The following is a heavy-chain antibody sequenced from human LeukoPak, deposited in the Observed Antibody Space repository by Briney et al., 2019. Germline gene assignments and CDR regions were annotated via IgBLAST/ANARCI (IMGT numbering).Heavy chain of an antibody. CDR2: IGSSSSYI. CDR1: GFTFSSYT. J-gene: IGHJ4*02. CDR3: AREAYYDSSGYYYEDY. V-gene: IGHV3-21*01. D-gene: IGHD3-22*01. Sequence: GGSLRLSCAASGFTFSSYTMNWVRQAPGKGLEWVSSIGSSSSYIYYVDSVKGRFTISRDNAKNSLYLQMNSLRAEDTAVYYCAREAYYDSSGYYYEDYWGQGTLVTVSS.